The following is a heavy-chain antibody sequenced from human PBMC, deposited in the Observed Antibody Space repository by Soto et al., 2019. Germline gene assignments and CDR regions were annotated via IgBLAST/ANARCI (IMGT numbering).Heavy chain of an antibody. V-gene: IGHV3-23*01. CDR1: GFTFSSYA. J-gene: IGHJ2*01. CDR2: ISGSGGST. CDR3: AKRGTAMVTARYWYFDL. Sequence: AGGSLRLSCAASGFTFSSYAMSWVRQAPGKGLEWVSAISGSGGSTYYADSVKGRFTISRDNSKNTLYLQMNSLRAEDTAVYYCAKRGTAMVTARYWYFDLWGRGTLVTVSS. D-gene: IGHD5-18*01.